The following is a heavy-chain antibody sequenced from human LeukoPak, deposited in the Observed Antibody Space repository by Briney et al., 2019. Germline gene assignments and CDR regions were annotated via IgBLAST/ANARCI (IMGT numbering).Heavy chain of an antibody. CDR1: GLSFRSFA. CDR3: AKGSWVSDKDAVR. CDR2: IRGNGET. J-gene: IGHJ4*02. D-gene: IGHD2-15*01. Sequence: GGSLRLSCEASGLSFRSFAMSWVRQGPARGLKWVSSIRGNGETFYADSVRGRSTLYSDTSRNTVYFQLNNLRVDDTAIYYCAKGSWVSDKDAVRWGQGTLVTVS. V-gene: IGHV3-23*01.